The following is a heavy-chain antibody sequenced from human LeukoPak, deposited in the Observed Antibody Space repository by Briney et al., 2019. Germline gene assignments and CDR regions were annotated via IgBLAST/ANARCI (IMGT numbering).Heavy chain of an antibody. J-gene: IGHJ4*02. Sequence: ASVKVSCKASGYTFTGYYMHWVRQAPGQGPEWMGWINPNSGGTNYAQKFQGRVTMTRDTSISTAYMELSRLRSDDTAVYYCARAFGYSGSYYDYWGQGTQVTVSS. CDR1: GYTFTGYY. CDR3: ARAFGYSGSYYDY. V-gene: IGHV1-2*02. D-gene: IGHD1-26*01. CDR2: INPNSGGT.